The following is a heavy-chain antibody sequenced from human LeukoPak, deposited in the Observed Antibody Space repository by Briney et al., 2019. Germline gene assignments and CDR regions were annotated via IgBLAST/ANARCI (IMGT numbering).Heavy chain of an antibody. CDR3: ARDTILTGYYSLDY. Sequence: SETLSLTCTVSGGSISSYYWSWIRQPPGKGLEWIGYIYYSGSTNYNPSLKSRVVISVDTSKNQFSLKLSSVTAADTAVYYCARDTILTGYYSLDYWGQGTLVTVSS. D-gene: IGHD3-9*01. J-gene: IGHJ4*02. V-gene: IGHV4-59*12. CDR1: GGSISSYY. CDR2: IYYSGST.